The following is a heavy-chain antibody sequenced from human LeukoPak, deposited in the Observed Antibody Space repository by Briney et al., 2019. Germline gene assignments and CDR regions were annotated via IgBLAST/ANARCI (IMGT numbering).Heavy chain of an antibody. CDR2: FSYSGST. CDR1: GGSISSCTYS. CDR3: ARDWNRYAY. J-gene: IGHJ4*02. V-gene: IGHV4-39*07. D-gene: IGHD1-1*01. Sequence: SETLSLTCSVSGGSISSCTYSWGWIRQPPGKGLEWIGSFSYSGSTYYNPSLKSRVTISVDTSKSQFSLYMDSVTAADTAVYYCARDWNRYAYWGQGTLVTVSS.